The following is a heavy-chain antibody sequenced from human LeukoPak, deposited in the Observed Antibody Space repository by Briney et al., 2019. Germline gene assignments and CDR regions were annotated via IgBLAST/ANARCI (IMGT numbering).Heavy chain of an antibody. V-gene: IGHV3-11*06. CDR1: GLSFNNCW. Sequence: GGSLRLSCAASGLSFNNCWMHWVRQAPGKGLEWVSYIDAGATSTNYADSVWGRFTLSRDNAQNSVHLQMNSLRDEDTAVYYCVRGRLLRSTKYFDYWGQGALVTVSS. CDR3: VRGRLLRSTKYFDY. J-gene: IGHJ4*02. CDR2: IDAGATST. D-gene: IGHD2-21*02.